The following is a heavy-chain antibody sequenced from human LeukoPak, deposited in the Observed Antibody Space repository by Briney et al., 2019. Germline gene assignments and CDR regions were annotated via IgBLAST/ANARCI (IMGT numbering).Heavy chain of an antibody. CDR2: MNPNSGNT. V-gene: IGHV1-8*01. CDR1: GYTFTSYD. Sequence: ASVKVSCKASGYTFTSYDINWVRQATGQGLEWMGWMNPNSGNTGYAQKFQGRVTMTRTTYISTAYMELSSLRSEDTAVTYCARGIEMVTAGEYYFDYWGQGTLVTVSS. D-gene: IGHD2-21*02. J-gene: IGHJ4*02. CDR3: ARGIEMVTAGEYYFDY.